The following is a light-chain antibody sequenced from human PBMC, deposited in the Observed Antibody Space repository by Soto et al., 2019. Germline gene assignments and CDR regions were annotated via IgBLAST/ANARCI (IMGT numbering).Light chain of an antibody. Sequence: EIVLTQSPGALSLSPEERATLSCRASQSVSSSYLAWYQQKPGQAPRLLIYGASSRATGIPDRFSGSGSGTDFTLTISRLEPEDFAVYYCQQYGSSPQATFGQGTRLEIK. CDR2: GAS. V-gene: IGKV3-20*01. J-gene: IGKJ5*01. CDR3: QQYGSSPQAT. CDR1: QSVSSSY.